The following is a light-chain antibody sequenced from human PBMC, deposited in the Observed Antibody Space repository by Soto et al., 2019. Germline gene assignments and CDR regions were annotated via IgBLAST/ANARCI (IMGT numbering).Light chain of an antibody. CDR3: HQYDVSPWT. J-gene: IGKJ1*01. CDR1: QSVSNSY. V-gene: IGKV3-20*01. Sequence: EMVLTQSPGTLSLSPGERATLSCRASQSVSNSYLAWYQQSPGQAPRLLIYAASSRATGIPDRFSGSGSGTDFTLTISRLEPEDFAVYFCHQYDVSPWTFGQGTKVELK. CDR2: AAS.